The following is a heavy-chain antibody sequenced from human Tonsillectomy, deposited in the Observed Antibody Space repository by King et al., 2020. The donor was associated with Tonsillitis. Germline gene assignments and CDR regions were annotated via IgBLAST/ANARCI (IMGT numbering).Heavy chain of an antibody. J-gene: IGHJ4*02. V-gene: IGHV3-23*04. D-gene: IGHD6-19*01. CDR3: AKDPLHSSGWNAKIDY. CDR1: GFTFSSYA. Sequence: VQLVESGGGLVQPGGSLRLSCAASGFTFSSYAMSWVRQAPGKGLEWVSAISGSGGSTYYADSEKGRFTISRDNSKNTLYLQMNSLRAEDTAVYYCAKDPLHSSGWNAKIDYWGQGTLVTVSS. CDR2: ISGSGGST.